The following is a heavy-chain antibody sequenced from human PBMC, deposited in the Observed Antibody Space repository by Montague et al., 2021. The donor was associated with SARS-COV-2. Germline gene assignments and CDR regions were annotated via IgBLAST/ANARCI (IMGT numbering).Heavy chain of an antibody. J-gene: IGHJ2*01. CDR3: ARNRGWGSRGAGYIDL. V-gene: IGHV4-31*03. CDR2: IYYTGST. D-gene: IGHD7-27*01. Sequence: TLSLTCTVSGGSISGDNYYWTWIRQHPGKGLDWIVYIYYTGSTYYNPSLQSRLRTSLDTSKNQFSLTLTSVTAADTAIYYCARNRGWGSRGAGYIDLWGRGTLVTVSS. CDR1: GGSISGDNYY.